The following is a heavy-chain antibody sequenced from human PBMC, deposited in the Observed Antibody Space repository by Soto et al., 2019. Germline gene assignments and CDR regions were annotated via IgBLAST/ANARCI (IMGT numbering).Heavy chain of an antibody. CDR3: ARDRGPSSGYYPYWFDP. D-gene: IGHD3-22*01. J-gene: IGHJ5*02. CDR1: GGTFSSYA. Sequence: QVQLVQSGAEVKKPGSSVKVSCKASGGTFSSYAITWVRQAPGQGLEGMGGIIPIFGTANYAQKLQGRVTITEDESTSTAYMALSSLRSEDTAVYYCARDRGPSSGYYPYWFDPWGQGTLVTVSS. CDR2: IIPIFGTA. V-gene: IGHV1-69*12.